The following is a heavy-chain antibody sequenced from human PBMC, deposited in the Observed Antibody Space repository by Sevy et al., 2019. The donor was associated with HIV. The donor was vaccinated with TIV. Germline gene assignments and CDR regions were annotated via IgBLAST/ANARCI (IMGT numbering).Heavy chain of an antibody. CDR3: TKDVVATPNYYSGMDV. CDR1: GYTFTTYY. Sequence: ASVKVSCKASGYTFTTYYMHWVRQAPGQGLEWMGIINPSGGGTSYAQKFQGRVTMTRATSTSTVYLELSSLRSEDTAVYYCTKDVVATPNYYSGMDVWGQGTTVTVSS. CDR2: INPSGGGT. V-gene: IGHV1-46*03. J-gene: IGHJ6*02. D-gene: IGHD2-15*01.